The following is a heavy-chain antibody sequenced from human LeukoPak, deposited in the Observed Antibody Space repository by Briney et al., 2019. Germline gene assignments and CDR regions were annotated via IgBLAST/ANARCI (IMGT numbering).Heavy chain of an antibody. J-gene: IGHJ4*02. Sequence: SETLSLTCTVSGGSISSSSYYWGWIRQPPGKGLEWIGRIYYSGSTYYNPSLKSRVTISVDTSKNQFSLKLSSVTAADTAVYYCARDESETWRTGPGYWGQGTLVTVSS. CDR2: IYYSGST. V-gene: IGHV4-39*07. CDR3: ARDESETWRTGPGY. D-gene: IGHD2-8*02. CDR1: GGSISSSSYY.